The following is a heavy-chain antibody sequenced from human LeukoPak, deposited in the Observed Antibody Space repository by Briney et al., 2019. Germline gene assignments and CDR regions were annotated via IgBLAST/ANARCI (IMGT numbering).Heavy chain of an antibody. V-gene: IGHV4-38-2*02. CDR1: GYSIRSGYY. Sequence: SETLSLTCTVSGYSIRSGYYWGWIRQPPGKGLEWIGSLYHSGSTFYNPSLRSRVTISVDTSKNQISLNLRSVTAADTAVYYCARVPGPNWFDPWGQGTLVTVSS. J-gene: IGHJ5*02. CDR3: ARVPGPNWFDP. CDR2: LYHSGST.